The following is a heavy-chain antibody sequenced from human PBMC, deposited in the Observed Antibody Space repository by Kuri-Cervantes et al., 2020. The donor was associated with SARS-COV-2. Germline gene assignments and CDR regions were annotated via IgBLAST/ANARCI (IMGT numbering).Heavy chain of an antibody. CDR1: GGSFSGYY. D-gene: IGHD6-19*01. V-gene: IGHV4-34*01. Sequence: SETLSLTCAVYGGSFSGYYWSWIRQPPGKGLEWIGEINHSGSTIYNPSLKSRVTISVDTSKNQFSLKLSSVTAADTAVYYCARGSPSGWYRVYDYWGQGTLVTVSS. J-gene: IGHJ4*02. CDR3: ARGSPSGWYRVYDY. CDR2: INHSGST.